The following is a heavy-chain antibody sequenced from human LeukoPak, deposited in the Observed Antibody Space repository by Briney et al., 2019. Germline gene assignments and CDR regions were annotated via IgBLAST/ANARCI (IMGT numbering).Heavy chain of an antibody. V-gene: IGHV3-21*01. CDR3: ARVAGYCSSTSNCYSDY. Sequence: GGCLRLSCAASGFTFNTYTMNWVRQAPGKGLEWVSSISSSSSYIYYADSVKGRFTISRDNAKNSLYLQMNSLRAEDTAVYYCARVAGYCSSTSNCYSDYWGQGTLVTVSS. CDR2: ISSSSSYI. J-gene: IGHJ4*02. CDR1: GFTFNTYT. D-gene: IGHD2-2*01.